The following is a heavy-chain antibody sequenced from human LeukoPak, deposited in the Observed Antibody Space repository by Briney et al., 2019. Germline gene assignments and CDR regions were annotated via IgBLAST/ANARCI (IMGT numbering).Heavy chain of an antibody. CDR2: ISGSGGST. V-gene: IGHV3-23*01. J-gene: IGHJ4*02. D-gene: IGHD6-13*01. CDR1: GFTFSSYA. Sequence: PGGSLRLSCAASGFTFSSYAMSWVRQAPGKGLEWVSAISGSGGSTYYADSVKGRFTISRDNSKNTLYLQMNSLRAEDTAVYYCANGLYSSSWYYFDYWGQGTLVTVSS. CDR3: ANGLYSSSWYYFDY.